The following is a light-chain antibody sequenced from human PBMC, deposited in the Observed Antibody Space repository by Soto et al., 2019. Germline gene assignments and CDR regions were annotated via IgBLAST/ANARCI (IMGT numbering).Light chain of an antibody. J-gene: IGLJ2*01. CDR3: QTWDTGARVV. CDR2: LSSDGSH. CDR1: SGHSSYA. Sequence: QAVVTQSPSASASLGASVKLTCTLSSGHSSYAIAWHQQQPEKGPWYLMKLSSDGSHSKGDGIPDRFSGSSSGAERYLTISSLQSEEAADYYCQTWDTGARVVFGGGTKLTGL. V-gene: IGLV4-69*01.